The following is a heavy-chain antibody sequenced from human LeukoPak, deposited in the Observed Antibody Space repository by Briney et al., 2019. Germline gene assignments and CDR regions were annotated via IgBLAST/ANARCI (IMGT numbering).Heavy chain of an antibody. D-gene: IGHD6-13*01. CDR3: ARNIAAAGYFDY. CDR1: GYTFTSYD. Sequence: ASVKVSCKASGYTFTSYDISWVRQAPGQGLEWMGWISAYNGNTNYAQKLQGRVTMTTDTSTSTAYMELRSLRSDDTAVYYCARNIAAAGYFDYWGQGTLVTVSS. V-gene: IGHV1-18*01. CDR2: ISAYNGNT. J-gene: IGHJ4*02.